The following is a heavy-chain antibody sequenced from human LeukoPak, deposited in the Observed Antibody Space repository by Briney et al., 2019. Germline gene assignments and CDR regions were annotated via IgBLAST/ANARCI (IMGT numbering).Heavy chain of an antibody. CDR3: ARHYYDSSGLAYYFDN. Sequence: PSETLSLTCTVSGGPVSSISSYWGWIRQPPGKGLEWIGSIRYSGRTYYNPSLQSRVTMSVDTSKNRFSLRLSSVTAADTAVYSCARHYYDSSGLAYYFDNWGQGTLVTVSS. V-gene: IGHV4-39*01. D-gene: IGHD3-22*01. J-gene: IGHJ4*02. CDR1: GGPVSSISSY. CDR2: IRYSGRT.